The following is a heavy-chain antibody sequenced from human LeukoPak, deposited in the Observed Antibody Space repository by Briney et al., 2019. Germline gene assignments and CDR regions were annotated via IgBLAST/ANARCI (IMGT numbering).Heavy chain of an antibody. Sequence: GASVKVSCKASGGTFSSYAISWVRQAPGQGLEWMGGIIPILGTANYAQKFQGRVTITTDESTSTAYMELSSLRSEDTAVYYCARGLNYYYYYMDVWGKGTTVTVSS. J-gene: IGHJ6*03. CDR3: ARGLNYYYYYMDV. V-gene: IGHV1-69*05. CDR2: IIPILGTA. CDR1: GGTFSSYA.